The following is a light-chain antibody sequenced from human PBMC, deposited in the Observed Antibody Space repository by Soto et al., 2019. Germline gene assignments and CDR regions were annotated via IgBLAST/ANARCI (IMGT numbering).Light chain of an antibody. J-gene: IGKJ4*01. CDR2: DAS. CDR3: QQRSNWPLT. Sequence: EIVLTQSPTTLSLSPGERATLSCRARQRINSHLARYQQKPGQAPRLLMYDASNRATDIPARFSGSGSGTDFTLTISSLDPEDFAVYYCQQRSNWPLTFGGGTKVEIK. V-gene: IGKV3-11*01. CDR1: QRINSH.